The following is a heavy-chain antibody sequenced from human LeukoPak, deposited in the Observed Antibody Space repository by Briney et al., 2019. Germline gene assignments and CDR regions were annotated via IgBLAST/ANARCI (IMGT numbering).Heavy chain of an antibody. CDR3: AKRWQGNSRALDY. CDR1: GFTFSDYA. V-gene: IGHV3-23*01. Sequence: GGSLRLSCAASGFTFSDYAITWVRQAPGKGLEWVSAISGSGGSTYYADSVKGRFTLSRNHSKNTLYLRMNSLRAEDTAVYYCAKRWQGNSRALDYWGQGTLVIVSS. J-gene: IGHJ4*02. D-gene: IGHD4-23*01. CDR2: ISGSGGST.